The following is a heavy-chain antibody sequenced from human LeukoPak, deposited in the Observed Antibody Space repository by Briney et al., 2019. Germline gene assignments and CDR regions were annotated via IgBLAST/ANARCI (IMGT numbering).Heavy chain of an antibody. D-gene: IGHD3-10*01. CDR3: ARPDYYRGAGSYGGDY. CDR1: GFDFSTYG. CDR2: IGPSSDTI. J-gene: IGHJ4*02. Sequence: PGGSLRLSCVASGFDFSTYGVIWVRQSPGKGLEWVAYIGPSSDTIYADSVKGRFSTSRDNVESSLSLQMNSLRAEDTAVYYCARPDYYRGAGSYGGDYWGQGTLVTVSS. V-gene: IGHV3-48*01.